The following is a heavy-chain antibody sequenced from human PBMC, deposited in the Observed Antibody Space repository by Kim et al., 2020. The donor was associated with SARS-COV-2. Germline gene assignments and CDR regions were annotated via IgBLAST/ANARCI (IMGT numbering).Heavy chain of an antibody. CDR3: TRDTPTVADFDS. Sequence: YADSVEGRFSIFRDNAKNSLFLQMNSLRAEDTAVYYCTRDTPTVADFDSWGQGTLVTISS. J-gene: IGHJ4*02. D-gene: IGHD4-17*01. V-gene: IGHV3-48*03.